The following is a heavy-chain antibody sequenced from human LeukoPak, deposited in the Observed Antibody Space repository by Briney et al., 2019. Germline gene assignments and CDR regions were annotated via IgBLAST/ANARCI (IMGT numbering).Heavy chain of an antibody. CDR3: ARVPDDYSTDYYYYMDV. CDR1: GGTFSSYA. D-gene: IGHD4-11*01. CDR2: IIPIFGTA. Sequence: SVKVSCKASGGTFSSYAISWVRQAPGQGLEWMGGIIPIFGTANYAQKFQGRVTITTDESTSTAYMELSSLRSEDTAVYYCARVPDDYSTDYYYYMDVWGKGTTVTVSS. J-gene: IGHJ6*03. V-gene: IGHV1-69*05.